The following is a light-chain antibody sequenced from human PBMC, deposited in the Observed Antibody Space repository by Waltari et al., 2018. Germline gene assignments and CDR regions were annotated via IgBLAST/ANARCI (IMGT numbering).Light chain of an antibody. Sequence: DIVLTQSPATLSLSPGERATLSCRASQSVSNFVAWYQQKPGQAPRLLIYDASNRATGIPARFSGGGSGTDFTLPISSLEPEDFAVYYCQQRSNWPLTFGGGTKVEIK. CDR3: QQRSNWPLT. CDR2: DAS. V-gene: IGKV3-11*01. CDR1: QSVSNF. J-gene: IGKJ4*01.